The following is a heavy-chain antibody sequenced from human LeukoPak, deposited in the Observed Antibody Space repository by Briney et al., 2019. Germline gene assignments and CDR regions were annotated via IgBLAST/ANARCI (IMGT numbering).Heavy chain of an antibody. V-gene: IGHV3-20*04. D-gene: IGHD3-3*01. Sequence: PGGSLRLSCAASGFTFSDYYMSWIRQAPGRGLEWVSGINWNGGSTGYADSVKGRFTISRDNAKNSLYLQMNSLRAEDTALYYCARLEPDPAPTLVDYWGQGTLVTVSS. CDR1: GFTFSDYY. CDR3: ARLEPDPAPTLVDY. CDR2: INWNGGST. J-gene: IGHJ4*02.